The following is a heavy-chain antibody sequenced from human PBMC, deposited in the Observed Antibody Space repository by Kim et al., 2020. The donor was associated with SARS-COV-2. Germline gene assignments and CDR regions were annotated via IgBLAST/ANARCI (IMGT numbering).Heavy chain of an antibody. V-gene: IGHV3-43*01. D-gene: IGHD3-10*01. CDR3: AKDMQIAYYGSGSYNY. Sequence: SVKGRFTISRNNSKNSLYLQMNSLRTEATALYYCAKDMQIAYYGSGSYNYWGQGTLVTVSS. J-gene: IGHJ4*02.